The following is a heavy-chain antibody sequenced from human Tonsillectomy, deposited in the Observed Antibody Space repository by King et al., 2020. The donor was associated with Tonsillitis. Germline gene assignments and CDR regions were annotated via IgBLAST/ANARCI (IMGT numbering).Heavy chain of an antibody. D-gene: IGHD3-16*01. J-gene: IGHJ4*02. CDR1: GFSLSSWG. CDR3: ARDGGIGLDY. CDR2: MWYDGSKK. Sequence: VQLVESGGGVVQPGRSLRLSCAASGFSLSSWGMHWVHQAPGKGLEWVAVMWYDGSKKDYADSVKGRFTISRDISKSTLYVQMNSLRAEDTAVYYCARDGGIGLDYWGQGTLVAVSS. V-gene: IGHV3-33*08.